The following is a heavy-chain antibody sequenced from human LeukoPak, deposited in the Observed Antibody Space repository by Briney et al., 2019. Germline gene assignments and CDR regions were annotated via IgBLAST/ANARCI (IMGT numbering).Heavy chain of an antibody. D-gene: IGHD2-21*01. CDR1: GFTFSSYA. Sequence: GGSLRLSRAASGFTFSSYAMNWVRQAPGKGLEWVSYISGSNSPIYYADSVKGRFTISRDNAKNSLYLQMDSLGAEDTAIYYCARVRDAYNYFHYWGQGTLVTVSS. J-gene: IGHJ4*02. V-gene: IGHV3-48*01. CDR2: ISGSNSPI. CDR3: ARVRDAYNYFHY.